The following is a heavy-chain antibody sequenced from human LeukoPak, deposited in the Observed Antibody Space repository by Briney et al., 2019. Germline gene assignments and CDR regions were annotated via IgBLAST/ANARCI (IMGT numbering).Heavy chain of an antibody. CDR1: GFTFSDYS. J-gene: IGHJ4*02. Sequence: GGSLRLSCAASGFTFSDYSMHWVRQAPGKGLNWVAFIRYDGNNKYYADSVKGRFTISRDNSKNTLYLQMNSLRAEDTAVYYCAKAAAGNSHDYWGQGTLVTVSS. V-gene: IGHV3-30*02. D-gene: IGHD6-13*01. CDR2: IRYDGNNK. CDR3: AKAAAGNSHDY.